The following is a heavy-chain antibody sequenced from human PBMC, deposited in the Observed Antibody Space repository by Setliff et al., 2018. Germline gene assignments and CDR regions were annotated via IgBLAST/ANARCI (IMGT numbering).Heavy chain of an antibody. V-gene: IGHV4-39*01. CDR1: GGSINSGVYY. CDR3: ARTGTYRYFDY. D-gene: IGHD1-1*01. CDR2: IYHGGDT. J-gene: IGHJ4*02. Sequence: SETLSLTCTVSGGSINSGVYYWGWIRQPPGKELEWIGRIYHGGDTYYNASLKSRLTISVDTSKNQFSLKLRSVTAADTAVYYCARTGTYRYFDYWGQGALVTVSS.